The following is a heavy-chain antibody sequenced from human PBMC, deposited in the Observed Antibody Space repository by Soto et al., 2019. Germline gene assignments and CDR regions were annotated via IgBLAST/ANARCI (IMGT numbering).Heavy chain of an antibody. CDR3: ARTGRFEYNWFDP. V-gene: IGHV3-33*01. Sequence: QVQLVESGGGVVQPGRSLRLSCAASGFTFSSYGMHWVRQAPGKGLEWVAVIWYDGSNKYYADSVKGRFTISRDNSKNTLYLQMNSLRAEDTAVYYCARTGRFEYNWFDPWGQGTLVTVSS. CDR1: GFTFSSYG. J-gene: IGHJ5*02. D-gene: IGHD3-3*01. CDR2: IWYDGSNK.